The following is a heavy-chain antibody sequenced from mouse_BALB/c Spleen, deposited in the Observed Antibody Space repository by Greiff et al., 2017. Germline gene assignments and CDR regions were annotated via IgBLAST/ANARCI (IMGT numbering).Heavy chain of an antibody. CDR2: ISSGSSTI. V-gene: IGHV5-17*02. CDR3: ARSDYDENFDY. Sequence: EVNLVESGGGLVQPGGSRKLSCAASGFTFSSFGMHWVRQAPEKGLEWVAYISSGSSTIYYADTVKGRFTISRDNPKNTLFLQMTSLRSEDTAMYYCARSDYDENFDYWGQGTTLTVSS. J-gene: IGHJ2*01. D-gene: IGHD2-4*01. CDR1: GFTFSSFG.